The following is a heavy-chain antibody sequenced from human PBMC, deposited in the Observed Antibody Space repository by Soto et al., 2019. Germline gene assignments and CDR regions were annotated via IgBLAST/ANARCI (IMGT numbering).Heavy chain of an antibody. CDR1: GGSISSGDYY. J-gene: IGHJ5*02. CDR2: IYYSGST. Sequence: QVQLQESGPGLVKPSQTLSLTCTVSGGSISSGDYYWSWIRQPPGKGLEWIGYIYYSGSTYYNLSLKSRVTISVDTSKNQFSLKLSSVTAADTAVYYCARVEELLFGEKSNWFDPWGQGTLVTVSS. D-gene: IGHD3-10*01. V-gene: IGHV4-30-4*01. CDR3: ARVEELLFGEKSNWFDP.